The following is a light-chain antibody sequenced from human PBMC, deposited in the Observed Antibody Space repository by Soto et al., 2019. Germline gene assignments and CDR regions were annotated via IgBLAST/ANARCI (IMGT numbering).Light chain of an antibody. Sequence: QSALTQPASVSGSPGQSITISCTGTSSDIGAYNYVSWYQQHPGKAPKLLIYEVTNRPSGVSDRFSGSKSGNTASLTISGLQAEDEADYYCSSYTSGSTLVVFGGGTQLTVL. CDR3: SSYTSGSTLVV. CDR1: SSDIGAYNY. V-gene: IGLV2-14*01. CDR2: EVT. J-gene: IGLJ2*01.